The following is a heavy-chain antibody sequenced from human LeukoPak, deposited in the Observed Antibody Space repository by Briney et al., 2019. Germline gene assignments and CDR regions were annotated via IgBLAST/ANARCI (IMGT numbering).Heavy chain of an antibody. V-gene: IGHV3-15*01. Sequence: GGSLRLSCAASGFTFSNAWMSWVRQAPGKGLEWVGRIKSKTDGGTTDYAAPVKGRFTISRDDSKNTLYLQMNSLKTEDTAVYYCTTDGIPHQDLLDYWGQGTLVTVSS. CDR1: GFTFSNAW. J-gene: IGHJ4*02. D-gene: IGHD1-14*01. CDR3: TTDGIPHQDLLDY. CDR2: IKSKTDGGTT.